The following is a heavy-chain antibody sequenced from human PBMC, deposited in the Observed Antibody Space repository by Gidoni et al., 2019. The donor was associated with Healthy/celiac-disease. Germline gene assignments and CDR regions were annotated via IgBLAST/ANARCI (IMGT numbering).Heavy chain of an antibody. V-gene: IGHV3-23*01. CDR2: ISGSGGST. Sequence: EVQLLASGGGLVQPGGSLRLSCAASGFTFSSYAMSWVRQAPGKGLEWVSAISGSGGSTYYADSVKGRFTISRDNSKNTLYLQMNSLRAEDTAVYYCAKAPRGAAAAGVNWFDPWGQGTLVTVSS. CDR1: GFTFSSYA. D-gene: IGHD6-13*01. CDR3: AKAPRGAAAAGVNWFDP. J-gene: IGHJ5*02.